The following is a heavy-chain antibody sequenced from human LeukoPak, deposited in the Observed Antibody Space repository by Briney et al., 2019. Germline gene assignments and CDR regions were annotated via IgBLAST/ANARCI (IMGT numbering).Heavy chain of an antibody. J-gene: IGHJ3*02. D-gene: IGHD3-16*02. V-gene: IGHV1-46*01. Sequence: ASVKVSCKAPGYTFTSYYMHWVRQAPGQGLEWMGIINPSGASTNYAQKFQGRVTMTRDTSTSTVYMELSSLGSEDTAVYYCARGKFNDYVWGSYRYDAFDIWGQGTMVTVSS. CDR3: ARGKFNDYVWGSYRYDAFDI. CDR1: GYTFTSYY. CDR2: INPSGAST.